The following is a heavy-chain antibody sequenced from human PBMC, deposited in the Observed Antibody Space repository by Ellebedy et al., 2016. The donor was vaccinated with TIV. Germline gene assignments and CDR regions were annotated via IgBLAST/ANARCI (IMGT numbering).Heavy chain of an antibody. Sequence: PGGSLRLSCAASGFTFSSYTMNCVRQAPGKGLEWVSSIGSSGSYIYYADSLKGRFIISRDNAKNSLYLQMYSLRAEDTAVYYCAKDEGYCSSTSCYSYFDYWGQGTLVTVSS. CDR2: IGSSGSYI. CDR3: AKDEGYCSSTSCYSYFDY. D-gene: IGHD2-2*01. J-gene: IGHJ4*02. V-gene: IGHV3-21*06. CDR1: GFTFSSYT.